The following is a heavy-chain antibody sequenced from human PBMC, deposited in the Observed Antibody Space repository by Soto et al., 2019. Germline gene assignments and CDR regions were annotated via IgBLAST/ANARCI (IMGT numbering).Heavy chain of an antibody. V-gene: IGHV1-69*06. J-gene: IGHJ6*02. D-gene: IGHD3-22*01. Sequence: SVKVSCKASGGTFSSYAISCVRQAPGQGLEWMGGIIPIFGTANYAQKFQGRVTITADKSTSTAYMELSSLRSEDTAVYYCARPESAGSSGYLARTPVPHYYYGMDVWGQGTTVTVSS. CDR3: ARPESAGSSGYLARTPVPHYYYGMDV. CDR2: IIPIFGTA. CDR1: GGTFSSYA.